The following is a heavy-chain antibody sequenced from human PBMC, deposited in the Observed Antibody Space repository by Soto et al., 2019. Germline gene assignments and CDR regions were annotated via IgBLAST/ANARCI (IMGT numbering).Heavy chain of an antibody. D-gene: IGHD1-26*01. Sequence: GGSLRLSCAASGFTFSSYGMHWVRQAPGKGLEWVAVIWYDGSNKYYADSVKGRFTISRDNSKNTLYLQMNSLRAEDTAVYYCARDIDRIVGATTRFAYYGMDVWGQGTTVTVSS. J-gene: IGHJ6*02. CDR2: IWYDGSNK. CDR1: GFTFSSYG. V-gene: IGHV3-33*01. CDR3: ARDIDRIVGATTRFAYYGMDV.